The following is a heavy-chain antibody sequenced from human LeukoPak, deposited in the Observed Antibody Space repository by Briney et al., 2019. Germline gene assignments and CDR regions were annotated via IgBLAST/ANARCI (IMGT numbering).Heavy chain of an antibody. V-gene: IGHV1-24*01. CDR1: GYTLTELS. CDR2: FDPEDGET. J-gene: IGHJ6*02. Sequence: ASVKVSCKVSGYTLTELSMHWVRQAPGKGLEWMGGFDPEDGETIYAQKFQGRVTMTEDTSTDTAYMELSSLRSEDTAVYYCARDIYRDYYYGMDVWGQGTTVTVSS. D-gene: IGHD1-14*01. CDR3: ARDIYRDYYYGMDV.